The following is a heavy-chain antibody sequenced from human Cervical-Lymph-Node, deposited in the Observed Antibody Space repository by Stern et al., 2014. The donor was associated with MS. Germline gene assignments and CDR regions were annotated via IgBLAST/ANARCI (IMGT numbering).Heavy chain of an antibody. V-gene: IGHV1-69*09. J-gene: IGHJ6*02. D-gene: IGHD2-15*01. CDR1: GGTFGTYS. CDR3: ARRDSGGPPSNYAMDV. CDR2: IIPIHGIT. Sequence: QVQLGQSGAEVKKPGSSVKVSCKASGGTFGTYSVSWVRQAPGQGLEWMGRIIPIHGITNYAQKFQGRVTITADTSTNTAYLDLSCLTSEDTAVYYCARRDSGGPPSNYAMDVWGQGTTVTVSS.